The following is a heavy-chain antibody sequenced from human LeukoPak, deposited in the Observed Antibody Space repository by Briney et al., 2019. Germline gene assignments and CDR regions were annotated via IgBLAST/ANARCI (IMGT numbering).Heavy chain of an antibody. Sequence: ASVKVSCKASGYTFTGYYMHWVRQAPGQGLEWMGWVNPNSGGTNYAQKFQGRVTMTRDTSISTAYMELSRLRSGDTAVYYCARSEVCSSTSCYNWFDPWGQGTLVTVSS. D-gene: IGHD2-2*01. J-gene: IGHJ5*02. V-gene: IGHV1-2*02. CDR1: GYTFTGYY. CDR3: ARSEVCSSTSCYNWFDP. CDR2: VNPNSGGT.